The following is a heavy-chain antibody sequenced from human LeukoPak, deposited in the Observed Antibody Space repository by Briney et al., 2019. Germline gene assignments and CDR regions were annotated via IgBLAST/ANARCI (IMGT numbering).Heavy chain of an antibody. Sequence: ASVKVSCKASGYTFTSYGISWVRQAPGQGLEWMGWISAYNGNTDYAQKLQGRVTMTTDTSTSTAYMELRSLRSDDTAVYYCARLDYDFWSDNNWFDPWGQGTLVTVSS. D-gene: IGHD3-3*01. CDR2: ISAYNGNT. CDR1: GYTFTSYG. J-gene: IGHJ5*02. CDR3: ARLDYDFWSDNNWFDP. V-gene: IGHV1-18*01.